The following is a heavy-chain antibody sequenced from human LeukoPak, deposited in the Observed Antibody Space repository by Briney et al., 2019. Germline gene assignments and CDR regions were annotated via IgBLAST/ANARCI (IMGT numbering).Heavy chain of an antibody. V-gene: IGHV4-59*12. CDR1: GGSISSYY. Sequence: SETLSLTCTVSGGSISSYYWSWIRQPPGKGLEWIGYIYYSGSTNYNPSLKSRVTISVDTSKNQFSLKLSSVTAADTAVYYCARVVIISGWAHFDYWGQGTLVTVSS. CDR3: ARVVIISGWAHFDY. D-gene: IGHD6-19*01. CDR2: IYYSGST. J-gene: IGHJ4*02.